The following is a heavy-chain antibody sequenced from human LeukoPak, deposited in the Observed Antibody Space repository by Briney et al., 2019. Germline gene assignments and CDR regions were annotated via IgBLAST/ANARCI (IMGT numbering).Heavy chain of an antibody. V-gene: IGHV3-7*01. CDR1: GFIFGDCW. D-gene: IGHD5-24*01. CDR2: IKQDGSDI. CDR3: ARGRSGGGSTGY. Sequence: PGGSLRLSCAASGFIFGDCWMSWVRQAPEKGLEWVGMIKQDGSDIHYVDSVKGRFTISRDNAKNSLYLQMDSLRAEDTAVCYCARGRSGGGSTGYWGQGTLVTVSS. J-gene: IGHJ4*02.